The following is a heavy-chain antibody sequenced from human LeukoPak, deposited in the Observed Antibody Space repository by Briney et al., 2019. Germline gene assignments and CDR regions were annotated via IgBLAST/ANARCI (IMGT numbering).Heavy chain of an antibody. V-gene: IGHV3-30*18. Sequence: GGSLRLSCAASGFAFSSYAINWVRQAPGKGLEWVAIISNDGRNEHYADSVKGRFTVSRDNSKDTVYLQMNSLRGEDTAVYYCAKTLGYCTNGVCPIGAFDIWGQGTMVTVSS. CDR1: GFAFSSYA. CDR2: ISNDGRNE. D-gene: IGHD2-8*01. CDR3: AKTLGYCTNGVCPIGAFDI. J-gene: IGHJ3*02.